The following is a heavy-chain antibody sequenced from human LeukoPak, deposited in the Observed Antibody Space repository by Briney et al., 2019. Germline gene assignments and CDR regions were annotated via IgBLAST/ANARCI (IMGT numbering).Heavy chain of an antibody. CDR1: GGSFSGYY. Sequence: SETLSLTCAVYGGSFSGYYWSWIRQPPGKGLEWIGEINHSGSTNYNPSLKSRVTISVDTSKNQFSLKLSSVTAADTAVYYCASELVGATSFGYWGQGTPVTVSS. J-gene: IGHJ4*02. D-gene: IGHD1-26*01. CDR2: INHSGST. CDR3: ASELVGATSFGY. V-gene: IGHV4-34*01.